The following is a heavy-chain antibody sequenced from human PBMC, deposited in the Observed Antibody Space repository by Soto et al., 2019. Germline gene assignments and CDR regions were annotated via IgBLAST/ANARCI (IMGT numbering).Heavy chain of an antibody. J-gene: IGHJ5*02. Sequence: GESLMISCQGSGYSFTTYCFSWVCQLPGPGLEWMGRIEPSDYYTNYSPSFQGHVSISADKSISTAYLQWSSLKASDTAMYYCARAVAGTRNWFDPWGQGALVTGSS. CDR2: IEPSDYYT. V-gene: IGHV5-10-1*01. CDR3: ARAVAGTRNWFDP. CDR1: GYSFTTYC. D-gene: IGHD6-19*01.